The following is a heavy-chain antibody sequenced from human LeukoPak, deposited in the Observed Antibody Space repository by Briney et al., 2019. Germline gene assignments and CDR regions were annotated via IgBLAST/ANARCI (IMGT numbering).Heavy chain of an antibody. D-gene: IGHD1-1*01. J-gene: IGHJ6*03. CDR2: LYPDGST. Sequence: GGSLRLSCAASGFTVSSNYMNWVRQAPGKGLEWVSVLYPDGSTYYADSVKGRFTISRDNSKNTLYLQMNSLRAEDTAVYYCATTLLRASTYMDVWGKGTTVTVSS. CDR1: GFTVSSNY. CDR3: ATTLLRASTYMDV. V-gene: IGHV3-53*01.